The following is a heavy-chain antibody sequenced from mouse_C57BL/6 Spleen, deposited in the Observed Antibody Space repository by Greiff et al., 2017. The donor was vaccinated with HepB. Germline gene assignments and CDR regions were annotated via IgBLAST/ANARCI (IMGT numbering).Heavy chain of an antibody. Sequence: VQLQQSGPELVKPGASVKISYKASGYAFSSSWMNWVKQRPGKGLEWIGRIYPGDGDTNYNGKFKGKATLTADKSSSTAYMQLSSLTSEDSAVYFCASMITGAYWGQGTLVTVSA. D-gene: IGHD2-4*01. CDR1: GYAFSSSW. J-gene: IGHJ3*01. CDR3: ASMITGAY. CDR2: IYPGDGDT. V-gene: IGHV1-82*01.